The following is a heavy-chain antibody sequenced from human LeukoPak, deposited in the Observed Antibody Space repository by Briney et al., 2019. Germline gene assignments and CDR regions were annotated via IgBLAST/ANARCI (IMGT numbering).Heavy chain of an antibody. CDR2: ISWNSGSI. J-gene: IGHJ2*01. CDR3: AKDVGADYGDWYLDL. V-gene: IGHV3-9*03. Sequence: GGSLRLSCTGSGFTFGDYAMNWFRQAPGKGLEWVSGISWNSGSIGYADSVKGRFTISRDNAKNSLYLQMNSLRAEDMALYYCAKDVGADYGDWYLDLWGRGTLVTVSS. CDR1: GFTFGDYA. D-gene: IGHD4-17*01.